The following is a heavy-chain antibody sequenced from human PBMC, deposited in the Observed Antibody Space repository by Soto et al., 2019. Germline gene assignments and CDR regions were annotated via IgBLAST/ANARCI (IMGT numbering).Heavy chain of an antibody. CDR2: IKKDGSQK. D-gene: IGHD6-25*01. CDR1: GFTFSNYW. V-gene: IGHV3-7*01. J-gene: IGHJ4*02. CDR3: VKEIASAQ. Sequence: EVQLVESGGGLVQPGGALRLSCENSGFTFSNYWMTWVRQAPGKGLEWVANIKKDGSQKNFVDSVKGRFTISRDNAKNSLYLQMDSLRVEDTAIYYCVKEIASAQWGQGTLVTVSS.